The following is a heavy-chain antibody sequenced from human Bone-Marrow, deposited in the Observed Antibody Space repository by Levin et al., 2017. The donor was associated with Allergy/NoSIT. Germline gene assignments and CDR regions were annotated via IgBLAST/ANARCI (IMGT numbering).Heavy chain of an antibody. CDR1: GGSISGYY. V-gene: IGHV4-4*07. D-gene: IGHD2-21*01. CDR2: IYSSEKT. Sequence: RSQTLSLTCTVSGGSISGYYWSWIRQPAGKGLEWIGRIYSSEKTMYNPSLESRVTMSVDTSRNNFSLKLSSVTAADTAVYYCARERLTRANDFWGQGTLVTVSS. J-gene: IGHJ4*02. CDR3: ARERLTRANDF.